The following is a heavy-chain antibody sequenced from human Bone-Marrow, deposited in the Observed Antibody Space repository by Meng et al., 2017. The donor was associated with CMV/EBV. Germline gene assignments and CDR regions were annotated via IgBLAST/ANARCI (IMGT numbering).Heavy chain of an antibody. Sequence: GGSLRLSCAASGFTFDNYGMTWVRQAPGKGLEWVSGINWNGGSSGYIDSVKGRFTISRDNAQNSLYLQMNSLRAEDTALYYCARVGYSNLKGDYYYPMDVWGQGTTVTVSS. J-gene: IGHJ6*02. CDR1: GFTFDNYG. CDR2: INWNGGSS. V-gene: IGHV3-20*04. CDR3: ARVGYSNLKGDYYYPMDV. D-gene: IGHD4-11*01.